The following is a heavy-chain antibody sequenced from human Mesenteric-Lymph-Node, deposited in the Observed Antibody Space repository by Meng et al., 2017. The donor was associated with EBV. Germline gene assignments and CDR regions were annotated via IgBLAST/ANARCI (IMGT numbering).Heavy chain of an antibody. J-gene: IGHJ4*02. Sequence: QVQLQESGPGLVKPSGTLSLTCIVSGDSISRDIWWSWGRQPPGKGLEWIGEVYHRGDTNYNPSLKSRVDISVDKSKNQFYLSLFSVTAADTAVYYCGRDQGRELINHWGQGTLVTISS. CDR2: VYHRGDT. V-gene: IGHV4-4*02. CDR1: GDSISRDIW. CDR3: GRDQGRELINH. D-gene: IGHD1-7*01.